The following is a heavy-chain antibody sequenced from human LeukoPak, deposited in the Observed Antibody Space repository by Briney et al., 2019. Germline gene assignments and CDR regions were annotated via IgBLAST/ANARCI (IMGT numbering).Heavy chain of an antibody. CDR1: GGSISSYY. V-gene: IGHV4-4*07. J-gene: IGHJ3*02. Sequence: SETLSLTCTVSGGSISSYYWSWIRQPAGKGLEWIRRIYTSGSTNYNPSLKSRVTMSVDTSKNQFSLKLSSVTAADTAVYYCARVAGGSYGDHTAFDIWGQGTMVTVSS. CDR2: IYTSGST. CDR3: ARVAGGSYGDHTAFDI. D-gene: IGHD4-17*01.